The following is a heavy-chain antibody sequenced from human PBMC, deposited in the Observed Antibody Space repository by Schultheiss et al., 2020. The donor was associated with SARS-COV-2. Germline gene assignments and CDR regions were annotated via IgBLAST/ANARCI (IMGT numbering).Heavy chain of an antibody. V-gene: IGHV3-23*01. CDR1: GFTFSSYA. CDR3: AKDNDSSGYYSSFGY. CDR2: ISGSGGST. Sequence: GESLKISCAASGFTFSSYAMSWVRQAPGKGLEWVSAISGSGGSTYYADSVKGRFTISRDNSKNSLYLQMNSLRTEDTALYYCAKDNDSSGYYSSFGYWGQGTLVTVSS. D-gene: IGHD3-22*01. J-gene: IGHJ4*02.